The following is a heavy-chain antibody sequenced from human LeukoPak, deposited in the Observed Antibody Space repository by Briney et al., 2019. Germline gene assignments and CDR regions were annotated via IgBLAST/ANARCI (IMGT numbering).Heavy chain of an antibody. D-gene: IGHD1-1*01. J-gene: IGHJ6*02. Sequence: GGSLRLSCAAPGFTFSSYGMHWVRQAPGKGLEWVAVIWYDGSNKYYADSVKGRFTISRDNSKNTLYLQMNSLRAEDTAVYYCARGWKFHYYYYGMDVWGQGTTVTVSS. CDR3: ARGWKFHYYYYGMDV. CDR2: IWYDGSNK. V-gene: IGHV3-33*01. CDR1: GFTFSSYG.